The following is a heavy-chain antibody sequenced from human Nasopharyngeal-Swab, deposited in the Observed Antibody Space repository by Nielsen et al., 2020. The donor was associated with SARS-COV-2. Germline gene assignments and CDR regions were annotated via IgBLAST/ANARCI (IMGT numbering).Heavy chain of an antibody. Sequence: SETLSLTCGVSGGSFNEYYWSWIRQSPDKGLEWIGEINHSDRTIYNPSLKSRLTISVDTSKNQFSLELTSVTAADTAVYYCARRRFRSGFYFVDFWGQGTLVTVSS. CDR1: GGSFNEYY. J-gene: IGHJ4*02. CDR3: ARRRFRSGFYFVDF. D-gene: IGHD3-3*01. CDR2: INHSDRT. V-gene: IGHV4-34*01.